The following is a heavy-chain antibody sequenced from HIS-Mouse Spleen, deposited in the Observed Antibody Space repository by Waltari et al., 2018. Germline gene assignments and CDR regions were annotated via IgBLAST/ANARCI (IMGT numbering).Heavy chain of an antibody. Sequence: QLQLQESGPGLVKPSETMSLTCTVSGCSLSISSYYLGWIRQPPGKGLEWIGSIYYSGSTYYNPSLKSRVTISVDTSKNQFSLKLSSVTAADTAVYYCARHEGQQLVTSLFDYWGQGTLVTVSS. CDR2: IYYSGST. D-gene: IGHD6-13*01. V-gene: IGHV4-39*01. CDR1: GCSLSISSYY. J-gene: IGHJ4*02. CDR3: ARHEGQQLVTSLFDY.